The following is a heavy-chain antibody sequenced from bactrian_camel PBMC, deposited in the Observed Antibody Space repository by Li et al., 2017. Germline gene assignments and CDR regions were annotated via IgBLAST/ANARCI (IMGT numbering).Heavy chain of an antibody. J-gene: IGHJ4*01. V-gene: IGHV3S1*01. CDR1: GYSYRSNC. CDR3: ASDGRFCPTTVPVGSLSVKGYKN. CDR2: LWTGDGAT. Sequence: VQLVESGGGSVQAGGSLRLSCASSGYSYRSNCLAWFRQRPEKAREGVAILWTGDGATFYSHSVKGRFTISHDGARHTLFLQMDRLKPEDTAIYYCASDGRFCPTTVPVGSLSVKGYKNWGQGTQVTVSS. D-gene: IGHD5*01.